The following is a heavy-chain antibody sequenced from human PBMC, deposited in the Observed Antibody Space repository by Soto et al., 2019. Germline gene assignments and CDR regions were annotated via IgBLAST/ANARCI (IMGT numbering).Heavy chain of an antibody. J-gene: IGHJ5*02. CDR1: VVFFSGYY. V-gene: IGHV4-34*01. Sequence: SETLSLTCAVYVVFFSGYYWSWIRQPPGKGLEWIGEINHSGSTNYNPSLKSRVTISVDTSKNQFSLKLSSVTAADTAVYYCARGYIAAAGNGWFDPWGQGTLFPVSS. D-gene: IGHD6-13*01. CDR2: INHSGST. CDR3: ARGYIAAAGNGWFDP.